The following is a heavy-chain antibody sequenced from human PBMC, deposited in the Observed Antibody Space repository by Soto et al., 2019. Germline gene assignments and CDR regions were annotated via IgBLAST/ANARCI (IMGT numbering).Heavy chain of an antibody. V-gene: IGHV1-69*13. CDR3: SRGLFDYDYGSDVYPFDI. CDR2: ITPILGTA. CDR1: GATFSTFN. D-gene: IGHD2-21*01. J-gene: IGHJ4*02. Sequence: SVKVSCKASGATFSTFNINWVRQAPGQGLEWMGGITPILGTANYAQKFQGRVQITADDPTSTVHMELSSLRSEDTAVYYCSRGLFDYDYGSDVYPFDIWGQGTQVTVSS.